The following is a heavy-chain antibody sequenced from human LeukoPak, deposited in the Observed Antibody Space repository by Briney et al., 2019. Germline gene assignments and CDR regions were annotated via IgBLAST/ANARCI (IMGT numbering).Heavy chain of an antibody. J-gene: IGHJ4*02. Sequence: PGGSLRLSCAASGCTFSNYWMHWVRQAPGKGLVWVSRISSDGSSTSYPDPVKGRFAISRDNAKNTLCLQVNGLRAEDTAVYYCAKSRWATAGTDYWGQGTLVTVSS. CDR2: ISSDGSST. V-gene: IGHV3-74*01. CDR1: GCTFSNYW. D-gene: IGHD6-13*01. CDR3: AKSRWATAGTDY.